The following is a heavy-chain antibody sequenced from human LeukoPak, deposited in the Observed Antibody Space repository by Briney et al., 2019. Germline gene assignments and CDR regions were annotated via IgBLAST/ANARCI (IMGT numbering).Heavy chain of an antibody. Sequence: PGRSLRLSCAASGFTFSKFGIHWVRQAPGKGLEWVANIKQDGSEKYYVDSVKGRFTISRDNAKNSLYLQMNSLRAEDTAVYYCARDRRGYGTYYFDYWGQGTLVTVSS. CDR2: IKQDGSEK. D-gene: IGHD5-18*01. J-gene: IGHJ4*02. CDR3: ARDRRGYGTYYFDY. V-gene: IGHV3-7*04. CDR1: GFTFSKFG.